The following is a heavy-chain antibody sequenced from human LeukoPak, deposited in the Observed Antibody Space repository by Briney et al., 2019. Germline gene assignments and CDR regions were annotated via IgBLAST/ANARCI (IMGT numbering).Heavy chain of an antibody. CDR3: ARGYPLTGYRRDYFDY. V-gene: IGHV1-69*13. D-gene: IGHD3-9*01. CDR2: IIPIFGTA. J-gene: IGHJ4*02. Sequence: ASVKVSCKASGGTFSSYAISWVRQAPGQGLEWMGGIIPIFGTANYAQKFQGRVTITADESTSTAYMELSSLRSEDTAVYYCARGYPLTGYRRDYFDYWGQGTLVTVSS. CDR1: GGTFSSYA.